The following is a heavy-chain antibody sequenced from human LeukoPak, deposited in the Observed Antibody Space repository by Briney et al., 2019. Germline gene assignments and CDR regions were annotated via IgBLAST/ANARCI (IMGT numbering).Heavy chain of an antibody. D-gene: IGHD6-19*01. J-gene: IGHJ4*02. V-gene: IGHV1-69*13. CDR1: GGTFSSYA. CDR2: IIPIFGTA. Sequence: SVKVSCKASGGTFSSYAISWVRQAPGQGLEWMGGIIPIFGTANYAQKFQGRVTITADESTSTAYMELSSLRSEDTAVYYCARSPRLAVAGAGCFDYWGRGTLVTVSS. CDR3: ARSPRLAVAGAGCFDY.